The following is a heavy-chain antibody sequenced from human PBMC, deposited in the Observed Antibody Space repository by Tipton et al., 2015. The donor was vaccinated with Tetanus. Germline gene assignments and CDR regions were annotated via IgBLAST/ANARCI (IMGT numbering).Heavy chain of an antibody. Sequence: QLVQSGAAVKKPGSSVRVSCKLSGDSFKTYTISWVRQAPGQGLEWMGGMIPKFGTTEYAQRFQGRPTITADDSASTLYMDLSSLTSEDTAIYYCARGHSSSWFHVWFDPWGQGTLVSVSS. CDR3: ARGHSSSWFHVWFDP. V-gene: IGHV1-69*01. CDR2: MIPKFGTT. CDR1: GDSFKTYT. D-gene: IGHD6-13*01. J-gene: IGHJ5*02.